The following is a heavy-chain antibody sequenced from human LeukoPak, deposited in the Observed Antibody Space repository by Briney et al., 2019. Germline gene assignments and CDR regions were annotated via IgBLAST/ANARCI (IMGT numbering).Heavy chain of an antibody. J-gene: IGHJ4*02. V-gene: IGHV3-7*01. D-gene: IGHD4-23*01. Sequence: GGSLRLSCAASRFIFNHWMTWVRQAPGKGLEWVAMINQDGSDKYYADSVKGRFTISRDNAKNSLDLQMNSLRVDDTAVYYCARGATYGGGDYWGQGTLVTVSS. CDR3: ARGATYGGGDY. CDR1: RFIFNHW. CDR2: INQDGSDK.